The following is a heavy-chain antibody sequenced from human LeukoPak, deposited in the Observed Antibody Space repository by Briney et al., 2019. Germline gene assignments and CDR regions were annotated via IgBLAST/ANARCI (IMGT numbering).Heavy chain of an antibody. CDR1: GFTFSSYW. D-gene: IGHD3-22*01. V-gene: IGHV3-7*01. Sequence: GGSLRLSCAASGFTFSSYWMSWVRQAPGKGLEWVANIKQDGSDKYYVDSVKGRFTISRDNAKNSLYLQMNSLRAEDTAVYYCARDADSSGYYGGYYYYYGMDVWGQGTTVTVSS. CDR2: IKQDGSDK. J-gene: IGHJ6*02. CDR3: ARDADSSGYYGGYYYYYGMDV.